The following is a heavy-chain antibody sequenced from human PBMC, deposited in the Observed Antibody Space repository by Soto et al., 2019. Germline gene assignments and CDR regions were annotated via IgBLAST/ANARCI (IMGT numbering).Heavy chain of an antibody. V-gene: IGHV1-69*01. D-gene: IGHD3-22*01. CDR3: ARAGYYDSSGYPSGYYYGIDV. CDR1: GGTFSSYA. CDR2: IIPIFGTA. Sequence: QVQLVQSGAEVKKPGSSVKVSCKASGGTFSSYAISWVRQAPGQGLEWMGGIIPIFGTANYAQKFQGRVTITADESTSTAYMELSSLRSEDTAVYYCARAGYYDSSGYPSGYYYGIDVWGQGTTVTVSS. J-gene: IGHJ6*02.